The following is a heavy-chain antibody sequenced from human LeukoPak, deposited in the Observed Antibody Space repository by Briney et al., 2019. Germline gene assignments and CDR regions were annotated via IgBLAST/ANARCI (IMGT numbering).Heavy chain of an antibody. D-gene: IGHD6-13*01. CDR2: ISSSSSTI. CDR3: ARMGAAAGLAYYYYMDV. CDR1: GFTFSSCS. V-gene: IGHV3-48*04. Sequence: GGSLRLSCAASGFTFSSCSMTWVRQAPGKGLEWVSYISSSSSTIYYADSVRGRFSISRDNAKNSLYLQMNSLRAEDTALYYCARMGAAAGLAYYYYMDVWGKGTTVTVSS. J-gene: IGHJ6*03.